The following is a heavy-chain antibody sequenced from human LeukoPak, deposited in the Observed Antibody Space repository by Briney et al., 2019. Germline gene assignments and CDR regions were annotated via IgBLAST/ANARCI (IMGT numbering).Heavy chain of an antibody. CDR1: GGSVSSSSYY. Sequence: SETLSLTCTVSGGSVSSSSYYWGWIRQPPGKGLEWTGSIYYSGSTYYNPSLKSRVTISVDTSKNQFSLKLSSVTAADTAVYYCARQGVTMVRGVMNWGQGTLVTVSS. J-gene: IGHJ4*02. CDR2: IYYSGST. D-gene: IGHD3-10*01. CDR3: ARQGVTMVRGVMN. V-gene: IGHV4-39*01.